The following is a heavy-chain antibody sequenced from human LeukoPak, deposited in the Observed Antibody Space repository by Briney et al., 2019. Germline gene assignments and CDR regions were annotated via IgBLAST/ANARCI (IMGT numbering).Heavy chain of an antibody. V-gene: IGHV4-39*01. CDR1: GGSISSSSYY. J-gene: IGHJ3*02. Sequence: SETLSLTCTVSGGSISSSSYYWGWIRQPPGKRLDGIGGIYYSGSTYYNPSLKSRVTISVDTSKNQFSLKLSSVTAADTAVYYCARLRSPDITMIVGAFDIWGQGTMVTVSS. D-gene: IGHD3-22*01. CDR2: IYYSGST. CDR3: ARLRSPDITMIVGAFDI.